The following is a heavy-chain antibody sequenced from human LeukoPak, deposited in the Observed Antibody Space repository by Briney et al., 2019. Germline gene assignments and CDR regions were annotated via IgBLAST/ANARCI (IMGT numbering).Heavy chain of an antibody. CDR1: VYHFPSDG. CDR3: ARDFYLCTSGVCPPMGF. V-gene: IGHV1-18*01. J-gene: IGHJ4*02. Sequence: ASVKVSCKTSVYHFPSDGVNCVRRAPGPRVECLGWITGFNGDTSYVQKSQGRVTLTTDTSTNTAYIELRSLPSDDTAVYYCARDFYLCTSGVCPPMGFWGQGTLVTVSS. D-gene: IGHD2-8*01. CDR2: ITGFNGDT.